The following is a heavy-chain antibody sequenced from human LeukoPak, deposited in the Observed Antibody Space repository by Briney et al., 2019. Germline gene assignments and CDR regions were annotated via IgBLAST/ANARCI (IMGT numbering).Heavy chain of an antibody. J-gene: IGHJ4*02. D-gene: IGHD6-19*01. V-gene: IGHV3-74*01. CDR3: ARGSSGWYGIDY. Sequence: GGSLRLSCAASGFTFSTYWMHWVRQAPGKGLVWVSRINSDGSDTSYADSVKGRFTISRDNAKNTLYLQMNSLRAEDTAVYYCARGSSGWYGIDYWGQGALVNVSS. CDR1: GFTFSTYW. CDR2: INSDGSDT.